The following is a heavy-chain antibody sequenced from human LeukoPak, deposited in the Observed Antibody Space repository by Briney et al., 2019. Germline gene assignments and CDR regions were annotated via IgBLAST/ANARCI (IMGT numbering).Heavy chain of an antibody. Sequence: SETLSLSCTVSGGSISSGDYYWSWIRQPPGKGLEWIGYIYYSGSTYYNPSLTSRVTISVDTSKNQFSLKLSSVTAADTAVYYCAAYCGGDCYSLYDAFDVWGQGTMVTVSS. CDR2: IYYSGST. CDR3: AAYCGGDCYSLYDAFDV. V-gene: IGHV4-30-4*02. J-gene: IGHJ3*01. CDR1: GGSISSGDYY. D-gene: IGHD2-21*02.